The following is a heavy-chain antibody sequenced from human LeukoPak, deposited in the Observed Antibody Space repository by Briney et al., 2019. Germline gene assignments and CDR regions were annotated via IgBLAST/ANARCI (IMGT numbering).Heavy chain of an antibody. CDR1: GGSFSGYY. Sequence: SETLSLTCAVYGGSFSGYYWSWIRQPPGKGLEWIGEINHSGSTNHNPSLKSRVTMSVDKSKNQLSLRVNSVTATDAAMYYCVKGDDYMFDYWGQGTLVTVSS. D-gene: IGHD4-11*01. J-gene: IGHJ4*02. CDR3: VKGDDYMFDY. CDR2: INHSGST. V-gene: IGHV4-34*01.